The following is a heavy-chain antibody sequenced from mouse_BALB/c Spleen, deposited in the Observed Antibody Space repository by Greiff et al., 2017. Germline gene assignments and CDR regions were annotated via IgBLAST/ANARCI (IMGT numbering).Heavy chain of an antibody. V-gene: IGHV2-6-4*01. CDR2: IWGGGST. J-gene: IGHJ4*01. CDR3: ARNRDYDRGNAMDY. D-gene: IGHD2-4*01. CDR1: GFSLSRYS. Sequence: VMLVESGPGLVAPSQSLSITCTVSGFSLSRYSVHWVRQPPGKGLEWLGMIWGGGSTDYNSALKSRLSISKDNSKSQVFLKMNSLQTDDTAMYYCARNRDYDRGNAMDYWGQGTSVTVSS.